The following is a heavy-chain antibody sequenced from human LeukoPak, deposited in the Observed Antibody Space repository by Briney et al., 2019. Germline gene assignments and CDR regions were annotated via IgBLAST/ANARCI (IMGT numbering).Heavy chain of an antibody. CDR1: GFTFSSYA. Sequence: AGGSLRLSCAASGFTFSSYAMSWVRQAPGKGLEWVSAISGSGGSTYYADSVKGRFTISRDNSKNTLYLQMNSLRAEDTAVYYCAKDRALNVYYDSSEGAFDIWGQGTMVTVSS. CDR3: AKDRALNVYYDSSEGAFDI. V-gene: IGHV3-23*01. D-gene: IGHD3-22*01. J-gene: IGHJ3*02. CDR2: ISGSGGST.